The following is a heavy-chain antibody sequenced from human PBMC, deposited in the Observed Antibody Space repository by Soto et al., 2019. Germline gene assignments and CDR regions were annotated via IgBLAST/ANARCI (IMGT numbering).Heavy chain of an antibody. CDR2: IRNTRNRADAYTT. CDR1: GFTFSDHY. V-gene: IGHV3-72*01. J-gene: IGHJ4*02. CDR3: ARAFYGSLSYSLDS. D-gene: IGHD3-10*01. Sequence: EVQLVESGGGLVQPGGSPRLSCAASGFTFSDHYMDWVRQTPAKGLEWVGRIRNTRNRADAYTTEYAASVKGRFTISRNDSKNSLYLQMNGLKIEDTAVYYCARAFYGSLSYSLDSWGQGALVTVSS.